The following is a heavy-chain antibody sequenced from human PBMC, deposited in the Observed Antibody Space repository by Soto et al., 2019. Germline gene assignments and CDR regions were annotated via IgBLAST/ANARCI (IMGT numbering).Heavy chain of an antibody. V-gene: IGHV4-59*12. CDR3: ARDRATGYYYGMDV. Sequence: PSETLSLTCTVSGGSISSYYWSWIRQPPGKGLEWIGEIYHSGSTNYNPSLKSRVTISVDKSKNQFSLKLSSVTAADTAVYYCARDRATGYYYGMDVWGQGTTVTVSS. CDR2: IYHSGST. D-gene: IGHD5-12*01. J-gene: IGHJ6*02. CDR1: GGSISSYY.